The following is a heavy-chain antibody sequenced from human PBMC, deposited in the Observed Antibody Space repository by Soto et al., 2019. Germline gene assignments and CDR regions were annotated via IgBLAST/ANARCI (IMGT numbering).Heavy chain of an antibody. J-gene: IGHJ4*02. V-gene: IGHV4-59*01. D-gene: IGHD3-22*01. Sequence: ASETLSLTCTVSGDSISTFYWGWMRQSPGKELEWIGYVYYTGSTNYNPSLKSRVTISVDRSKNQFSLKLTSANAADTAVYYCARGRTVRNYADDSSDYFYFFDYWGQGTQVTVSS. CDR3: ARGRTVRNYADDSSDYFYFFDY. CDR2: VYYTGST. CDR1: GDSISTFY.